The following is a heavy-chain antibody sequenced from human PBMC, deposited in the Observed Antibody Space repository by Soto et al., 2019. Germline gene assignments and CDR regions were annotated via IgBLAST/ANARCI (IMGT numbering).Heavy chain of an antibody. Sequence: KPPPASVKVSCTASGYTFTSYATHWVSQTPGQSREWIGWITAGNSNTEYSQKCQGRVTIARDTSASTVYMELRSVRSEDVDVYYCAVRDDYSSSWCALGYWGQGTLVTVSS. V-gene: IGHV1-3*01. CDR2: ITAGNSNT. J-gene: IGHJ4*02. CDR3: AVRDDYSSSWCALGY. D-gene: IGHD6-13*01. CDR1: GYTFTSYA.